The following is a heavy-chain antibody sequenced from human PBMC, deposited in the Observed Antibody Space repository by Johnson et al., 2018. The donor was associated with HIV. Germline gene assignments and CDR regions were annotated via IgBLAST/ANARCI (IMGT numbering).Heavy chain of an antibody. V-gene: IGHV3-30*18. CDR3: AKIVATSDDVFDI. D-gene: IGHD5-12*01. CDR1: GFTFSSYW. J-gene: IGHJ3*02. CDR2: ISYDGSNK. Sequence: QVHLVESGGGLVQPGGSLRLSCAASGFTFSSYWMNWVRQAPGKGLEWVALISYDGSNKYYADSVKGRFTISRDKSKNTLYLQMNSLRAEDTAVFYCAKIVATSDDVFDIWGQGTMVTVSS.